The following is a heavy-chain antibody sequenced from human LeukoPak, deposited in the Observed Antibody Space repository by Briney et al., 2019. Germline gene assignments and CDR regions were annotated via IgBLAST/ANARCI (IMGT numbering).Heavy chain of an antibody. Sequence: GGSLRLSCAASGFTFSDYYMSWIRQAPGKGLEWVSYISSSGSTIYYADSVKGRFTISRDNAKNSLYLQMNSLRVEDTAVYYCAKLAKYFYGSETYYFFEHWGQGTPVTASS. CDR1: GFTFSDYY. J-gene: IGHJ4*02. CDR3: AKLAKYFYGSETYYFFEH. CDR2: ISSSGSTI. D-gene: IGHD3-10*01. V-gene: IGHV3-11*04.